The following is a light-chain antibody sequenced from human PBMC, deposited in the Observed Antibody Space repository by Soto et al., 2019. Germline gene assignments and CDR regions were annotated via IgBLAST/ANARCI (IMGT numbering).Light chain of an antibody. J-gene: IGKJ1*01. CDR2: EAS. CDR1: QSIDTH. V-gene: IGKV1-39*01. CDR3: HQTLSPWDT. Sequence: DIRMTHSPSSLSASVGDTVTITCRATQSIDTHLNWYQHHPGKAPIALIYEASNLQSRPPSRFSGSGAGTDFTLTISGLHPDASATYYCHQTLSPWDTVGKGTK.